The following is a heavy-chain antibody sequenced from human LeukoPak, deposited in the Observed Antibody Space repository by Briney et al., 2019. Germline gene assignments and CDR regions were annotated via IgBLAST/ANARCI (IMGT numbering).Heavy chain of an antibody. V-gene: IGHV3-23*01. CDR2: ISGSGGST. J-gene: IGHJ6*03. Sequence: PGGSLRLSCVTSGFTFSNCAMSWVRQAPGKGLEWVSAISGSGGSTYYADSVKGRFTISRDNSKNTLYLQMNSLRAEDTAVYYCGRTPYYYYYMDVWGKGTTVTVSS. CDR1: GFTFSNCA. D-gene: IGHD1-1*01. CDR3: GRTPYYYYYMDV.